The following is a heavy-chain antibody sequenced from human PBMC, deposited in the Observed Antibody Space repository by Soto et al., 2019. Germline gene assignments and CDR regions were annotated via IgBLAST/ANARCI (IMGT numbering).Heavy chain of an antibody. J-gene: IGHJ6*02. D-gene: IGHD3-22*01. Sequence: SETLSLTCTVYGGSISSYYWSWIRQPAGKGLEWIGRIYTSGSTNYNPSLKSRVTMSVDTSKNQFSLKLSSVTAADTAVYYCARDRLKRATIFYDDSSGYLTGMDVWGQGTTVTVSS. CDR2: IYTSGST. CDR1: GGSISSYY. V-gene: IGHV4-4*07. CDR3: ARDRLKRATIFYDDSSGYLTGMDV.